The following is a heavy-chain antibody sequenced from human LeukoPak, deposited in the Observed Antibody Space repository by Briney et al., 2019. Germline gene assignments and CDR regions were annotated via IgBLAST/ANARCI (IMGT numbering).Heavy chain of an antibody. D-gene: IGHD5-18*01. CDR1: GFTFSSYS. Sequence: PGGSLRLSCAASGFTFSSYSMNWVRQAPGKGLEWVSYISSSSSTIYYADSVKGRFTISRDNAKNSLYLQMNSLRAEDTAVYYCARGGYSYGFRTFDYWGQGTLVTVFS. CDR3: ARGGYSYGFRTFDY. V-gene: IGHV3-48*01. J-gene: IGHJ4*02. CDR2: ISSSSSTI.